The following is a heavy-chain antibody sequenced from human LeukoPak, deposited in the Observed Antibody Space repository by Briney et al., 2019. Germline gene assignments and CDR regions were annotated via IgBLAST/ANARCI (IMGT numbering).Heavy chain of an antibody. V-gene: IGHV3-23*01. J-gene: IGHJ4*02. CDR2: VSGGGGST. CDR3: AKSSYYDSSGYYREYYFDY. Sequence: GGSLRLSCAASGFIFSSYAMSWVRQAPGKGLEWVSSVSGGGGSTYYADSVKGRFTISRDNSKSTLFLQMNSLRAEDTAVYYCAKSSYYDSSGYYREYYFDYWGQGTLVTVSS. CDR1: GFIFSSYA. D-gene: IGHD3-22*01.